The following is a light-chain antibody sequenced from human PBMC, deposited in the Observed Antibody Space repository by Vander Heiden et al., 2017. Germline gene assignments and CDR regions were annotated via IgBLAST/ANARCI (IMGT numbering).Light chain of an antibody. Sequence: DVVMTQSPPPLPVTLGQQASIPCRSRQCLVYSDGNTYLNWFQQRPGQAPRRLLYKVSIRDSGVPDRFSGSGSGTDFTLKISRVEAEDIGIYYCMQGTHWPWTFGQGTKVEIK. CDR1: QCLVYSDGNTY. CDR3: MQGTHWPWT. V-gene: IGKV2-30*01. J-gene: IGKJ1*01. CDR2: KVS.